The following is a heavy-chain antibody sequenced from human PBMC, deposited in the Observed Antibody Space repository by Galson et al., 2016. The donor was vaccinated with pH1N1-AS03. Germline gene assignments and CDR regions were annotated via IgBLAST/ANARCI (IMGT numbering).Heavy chain of an antibody. CDR2: LYWDDDQ. V-gene: IGHV2-5*02. CDR3: AHSVITTVREPSYYFES. J-gene: IGHJ4*02. CDR1: GFSLTTSGVG. D-gene: IGHD3-10*01. Sequence: PALVKPTQTLTLTCTFSGFSLTTSGVGVAWIRQPPGKALEWLALLYWDDDQRYSPSLKSRLTIPKDTSKTQVVLTLDNMDPVDTATYYCAHSVITTVREPSYYFESWGQGTLVTVSS.